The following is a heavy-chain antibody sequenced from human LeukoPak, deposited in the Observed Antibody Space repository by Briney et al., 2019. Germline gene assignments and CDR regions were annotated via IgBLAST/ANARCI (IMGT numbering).Heavy chain of an antibody. Sequence: GGSLRLSCAASGFTFSSYAMSWVRQAPGKGLEWVSAISGSGGSTYYADSVKGRFTISKDNSKNTLYLQMNSLRAEDTAVYYCAKYLDYDFWSGYPHDAFDIWGQGTMVTVSS. CDR1: GFTFSSYA. J-gene: IGHJ3*02. CDR2: ISGSGGST. V-gene: IGHV3-23*01. D-gene: IGHD3-3*01. CDR3: AKYLDYDFWSGYPHDAFDI.